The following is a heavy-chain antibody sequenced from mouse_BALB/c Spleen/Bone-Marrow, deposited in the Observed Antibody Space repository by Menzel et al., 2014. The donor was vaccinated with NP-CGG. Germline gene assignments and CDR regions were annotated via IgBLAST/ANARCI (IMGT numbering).Heavy chain of an antibody. CDR3: TRGGNWEDFDY. J-gene: IGHJ2*01. CDR2: ISSGSSTI. CDR1: GFTFSSFG. V-gene: IGHV5-17*02. D-gene: IGHD4-1*01. Sequence: EVQRVESGGGLVQPGGSRKLSCAASGFTFSSFGMHWVRQAPEKGLVWVAYISSGSSTIFYADTVKGRFTISRDNPKNTLFLQMTSLKSEDTAIYYCTRGGNWEDFDYWGQGTTLTVSS.